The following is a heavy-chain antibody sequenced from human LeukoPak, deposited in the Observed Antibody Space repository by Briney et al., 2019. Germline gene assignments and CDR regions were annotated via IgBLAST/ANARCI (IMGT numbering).Heavy chain of an antibody. V-gene: IGHV4-34*01. D-gene: IGHD6-13*01. CDR3: ARGPPPLYSSSWYVGPFQH. Sequence: SETLSLTCAVYGGSFSGYYWSWIRQPPGKGLEWIGEINHSGSTNYNPSLKSRVTISVDTSKNQFSLKLSSVTAADTAVYYCARGPPPLYSSSWYVGPFQHWGQGTLVTVSS. CDR1: GGSFSGYY. CDR2: INHSGST. J-gene: IGHJ1*01.